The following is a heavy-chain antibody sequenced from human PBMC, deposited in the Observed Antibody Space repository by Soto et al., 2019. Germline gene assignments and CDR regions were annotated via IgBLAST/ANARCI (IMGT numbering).Heavy chain of an antibody. V-gene: IGHV4-59*08. CDR2: VHYSGST. Sequence: QVQLQESGPGLVKPSETLSLTCTVSGGSISSYYWSWIRQPPGKGLEWIGYVHYSGSTNYSPSLRSRFTISLDTSRNQFSLKLSSVTAADTAVYYCGRGGRSSGADSSTFAEFDYWGQGTLVTVSS. CDR1: GGSISSYY. J-gene: IGHJ4*02. CDR3: GRGGRSSGADSSTFAEFDY. D-gene: IGHD6-19*01.